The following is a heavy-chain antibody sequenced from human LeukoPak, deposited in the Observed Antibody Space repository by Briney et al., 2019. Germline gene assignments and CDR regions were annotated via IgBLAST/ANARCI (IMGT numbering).Heavy chain of an antibody. Sequence: SETLSLTCTVSGGSISSYYWSWIRQPPGKGLGWIGNIYYSGSTNYNPSLKSRVTISVDTSRNQFYLKLSSVTAADTAVYYCARNLRDTYSSAWYFDYWGQGTLVTVSS. CDR3: ARNLRDTYSSAWYFDY. J-gene: IGHJ4*02. D-gene: IGHD6-19*01. CDR2: IYYSGST. CDR1: GGSISSYY. V-gene: IGHV4-59*01.